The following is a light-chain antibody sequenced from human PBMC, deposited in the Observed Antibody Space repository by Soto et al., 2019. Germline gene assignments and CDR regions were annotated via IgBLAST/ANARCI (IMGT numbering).Light chain of an antibody. CDR3: RSHTSCSPRV. CDR2: EVT. CDR1: SSDVSGYDY. Sequence: QSVLTQPASGSGSPGQSIAISCTGTSSDVSGYDYVSWYQQHPHKAPKLMIYEVTKRHSGVSNRFSGSKSGNTASLTISGLQPEDEADYCDRSHTSCSPRVFGSGTKVTVL. J-gene: IGLJ1*01. V-gene: IGLV2-14*01.